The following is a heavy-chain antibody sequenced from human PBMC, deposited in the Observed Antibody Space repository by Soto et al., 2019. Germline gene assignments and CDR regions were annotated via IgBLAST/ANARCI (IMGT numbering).Heavy chain of an antibody. Sequence: ASVKDSCKASGYTFTSYAMYWVRQAPGQRLEWMGWINAGNGNTKYSQKFQGRVTITRDTSASTAYMELSSLRSEDTAVYYCARLIAARGNYYYYGMDVWGQGTTVTVSS. V-gene: IGHV1-3*01. CDR2: INAGNGNT. CDR3: ARLIAARGNYYYYGMDV. D-gene: IGHD6-6*01. J-gene: IGHJ6*02. CDR1: GYTFTSYA.